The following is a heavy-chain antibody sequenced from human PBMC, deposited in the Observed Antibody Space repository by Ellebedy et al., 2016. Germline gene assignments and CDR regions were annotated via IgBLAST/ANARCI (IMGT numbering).Heavy chain of an antibody. J-gene: IGHJ4*02. V-gene: IGHV3-15*01. CDR2: VKSRIDGETV. Sequence: GESLKISCVASGFTFANAWMSWFRQAPGKGLEWVGRVKSRIDGETVDHAAPVRGRFTVSRDNSRNTLYLQMNSLKTEDTGVYFCTTAAFRGDTGDDWGQGTLVTVSS. CDR1: GFTFANAW. CDR3: TTAAFRGDTGDD. D-gene: IGHD4-17*01.